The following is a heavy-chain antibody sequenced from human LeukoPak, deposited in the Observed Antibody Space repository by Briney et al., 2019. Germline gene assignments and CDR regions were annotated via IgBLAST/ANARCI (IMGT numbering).Heavy chain of an antibody. J-gene: IGHJ5*02. CDR1: GFTFSSYA. V-gene: IGHV3-23*01. CDR3: AKVRVAAAVWFDP. D-gene: IGHD6-13*01. CDR2: ISGSGGST. Sequence: GGSLRLSCAASGFTFSSYAMSWVRQAPGKGLEWGSAISGSGGSTYYADSVKGRFTISRDNSKNTLYLQLSSLRAEDTAVYYCAKVRVAAAVWFDPWGQGTLVTVSS.